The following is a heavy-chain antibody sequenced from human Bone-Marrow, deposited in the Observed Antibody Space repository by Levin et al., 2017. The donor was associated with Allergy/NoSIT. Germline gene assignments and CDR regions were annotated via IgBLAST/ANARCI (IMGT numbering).Heavy chain of an antibody. V-gene: IGHV4-4*07. D-gene: IGHD4-11*01. CDR1: GGSFHAYH. J-gene: IGHJ4*02. CDR2: ISADGST. CDR3: ARLTPTVGFNY. Sequence: SETLSLNCTVSGGSFHAYHWTWIRQSAEEGLQWIGRISADGSTSSHPSLRGRVTMSIDSSRKQFSLRLTSVTAADTAVYYCARLTPTVGFNYWGQGTRVAVSS.